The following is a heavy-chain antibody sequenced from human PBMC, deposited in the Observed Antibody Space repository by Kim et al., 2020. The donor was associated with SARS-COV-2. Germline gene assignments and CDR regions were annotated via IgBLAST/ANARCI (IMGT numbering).Heavy chain of an antibody. D-gene: IGHD4-17*01. CDR1: GFTFSTYV. V-gene: IGHV3-64*02. CDR3: ARNTPSHDYVRSGGGGMDV. Sequence: GGSLRLSCAASGFTFSTYVMHWVRQAPGKGLEYVSTISSDGGKTYYADSVKGRFTISRDNSKNTLYLQMVSLRAEDMAVYYCARNTPSHDYVRSGGGGMDVWGQGTTVTVSS. J-gene: IGHJ6*02. CDR2: ISSDGGKT.